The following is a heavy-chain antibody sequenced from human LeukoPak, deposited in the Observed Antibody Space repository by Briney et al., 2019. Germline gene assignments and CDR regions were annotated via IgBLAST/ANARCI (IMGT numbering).Heavy chain of an antibody. CDR2: ITSTSNYI. D-gene: IGHD6-13*01. J-gene: IGHJ4*02. CDR1: GFTFSSYG. Sequence: KSGGSLRLSCAASGFTFSSYGMNWVRQAPGKGLEWVAAITSTSNYIRYADSVQGRFTISRDNAKNSLYLQMNSLRAEDTAVYYCARGSAAAYDYWGQGTLVTVSS. V-gene: IGHV3-21*01. CDR3: ARGSAAAYDY.